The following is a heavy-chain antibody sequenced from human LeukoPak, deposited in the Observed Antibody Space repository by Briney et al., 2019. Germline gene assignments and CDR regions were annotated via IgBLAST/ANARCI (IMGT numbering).Heavy chain of an antibody. Sequence: ASVKVSCKASGYTFTSYYMHWVRQAPGQGLEWMGIINPSGGSTSYAQKFQGRVTVTTDTSTSTAYMELRSLRSDDTAVYYCAREGYDSSGYPPYGMDVWGQGTTVTVSS. D-gene: IGHD3-22*01. CDR2: INPSGGST. CDR3: AREGYDSSGYPPYGMDV. V-gene: IGHV1-46*01. J-gene: IGHJ6*02. CDR1: GYTFTSYY.